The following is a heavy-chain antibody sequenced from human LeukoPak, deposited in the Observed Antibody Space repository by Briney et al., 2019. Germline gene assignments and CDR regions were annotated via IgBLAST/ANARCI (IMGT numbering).Heavy chain of an antibody. CDR1: GGSISSGGYS. J-gene: IGHJ3*02. V-gene: IGHV4-30-4*07. D-gene: IGHD3-22*01. Sequence: PWETLSLTCAVSGGSISSGGYSWSWIRQPPGKGLEWIGYIYYSGSTYYNPSLKSRVTISVDTSRNQFSLKLSSVTAADTAVYYCARDAPSSGYVYDAFDIWGQGTMVTVSS. CDR2: IYYSGST. CDR3: ARDAPSSGYVYDAFDI.